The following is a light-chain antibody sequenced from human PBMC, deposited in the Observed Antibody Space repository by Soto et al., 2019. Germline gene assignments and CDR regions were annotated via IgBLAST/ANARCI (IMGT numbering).Light chain of an antibody. Sequence: DIVMTQSPDSLAVSLGERATINCKSSQSVLYSSNIKNYLAWYQQKPGQPPKLLISWASTRESGVPDRFSGSGSGTDFTLTISSLQAEDVAVYYCQKYYTTSSYTFGQGTKLEIK. J-gene: IGKJ2*01. CDR3: QKYYTTSSYT. CDR2: WAS. V-gene: IGKV4-1*01. CDR1: QSVLYSSNIKNY.